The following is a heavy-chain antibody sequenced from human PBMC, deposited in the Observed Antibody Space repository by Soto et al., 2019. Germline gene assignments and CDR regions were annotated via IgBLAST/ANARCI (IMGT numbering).Heavy chain of an antibody. V-gene: IGHV3-23*01. CDR3: AKDCVYCSGGSCYSAFDY. CDR2: ISGSGGSP. CDR1: GFTFSSYA. Sequence: GGSLRLSCAASGFTFSSYAMSWVRQAPGKGLEWVSAISGSGGSPYYADSVKGRFTISRDNSKNTLYLQMNSLRAEDTGVYYCAKDCVYCSGGSCYSAFDYWGQGALVTVSS. J-gene: IGHJ4*02. D-gene: IGHD2-15*01.